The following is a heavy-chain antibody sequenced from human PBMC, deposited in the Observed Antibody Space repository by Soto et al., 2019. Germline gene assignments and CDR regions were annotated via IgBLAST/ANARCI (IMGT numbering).Heavy chain of an antibody. CDR3: ARDTYFGSGNFPV. Sequence: GASVKVSCKASGYIFTDYVLHWVRQTSGQRLEWMGWISPGTGNTKYSEKFGGRVTISMNTSASTAYMELSGLTSEDTAVYYCARDTYFGSGNFPVWGQGALVTVSS. CDR2: ISPGTGNT. D-gene: IGHD3-10*01. V-gene: IGHV1-3*01. J-gene: IGHJ4*02. CDR1: GYIFTDYV.